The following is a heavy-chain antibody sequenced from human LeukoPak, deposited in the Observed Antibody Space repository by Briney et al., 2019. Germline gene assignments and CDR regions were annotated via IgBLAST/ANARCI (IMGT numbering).Heavy chain of an antibody. J-gene: IGHJ5*02. Sequence: SETLSLTCAVSGYSISRSNWWGWIRQPPGKGLEWIGYIDYSGTTYYSPSLKSRVTMSVDTTKNQFSLKLHSVSAVYTAVYYCSRYSGSQGWFDPWGQGTLVTVSS. CDR1: GYSISRSNW. CDR2: IDYSGTT. D-gene: IGHD1-26*01. V-gene: IGHV4-28*01. CDR3: SRYSGSQGWFDP.